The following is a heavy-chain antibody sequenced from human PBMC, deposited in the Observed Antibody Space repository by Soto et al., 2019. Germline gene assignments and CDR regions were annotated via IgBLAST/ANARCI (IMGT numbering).Heavy chain of an antibody. Sequence: QPGGSLRLSCAASGFTVSNNYMSWVRQAPGKGLEWVSVIYSGGTTYYADSVKGRFTISRDNSKNTVYLQMNRLRAEDTAVYYCARARDGYNFLYEPTWGQGTPVTVSS. V-gene: IGHV3-53*01. J-gene: IGHJ4*02. CDR2: IYSGGTT. D-gene: IGHD5-12*01. CDR1: GFTVSNNY. CDR3: ARARDGYNFLYEPT.